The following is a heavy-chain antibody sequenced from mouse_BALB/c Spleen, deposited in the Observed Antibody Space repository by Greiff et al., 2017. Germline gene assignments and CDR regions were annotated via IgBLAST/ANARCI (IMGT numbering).Heavy chain of an antibody. CDR3: ARFYYGASFAY. CDR2: IYPGDGDT. D-gene: IGHD1-1*01. CDR1: GYAFSSSL. V-gene: IGHV1-82*01. J-gene: IGHJ3*01. Sequence: VQLQQSGPELVKPGASVKISCKASGYAFSSSLMNWVKQRPGQGLEWIGRIYPGDGDTNYNGKFKGKATLTADKSSSTAYMQLSSLTSVDSAVYFCARFYYGASFAYWGQGTLVTVSA.